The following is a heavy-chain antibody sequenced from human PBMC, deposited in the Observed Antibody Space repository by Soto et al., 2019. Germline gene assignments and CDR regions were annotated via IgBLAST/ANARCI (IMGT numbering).Heavy chain of an antibody. CDR2: INHSGST. J-gene: IGHJ1*01. Sequence: QVQLQQWGAGLLKPSETLSLTCAVYGGSFSGYYWSWIRQPPGKGLEWIGEINHSGSTNYNPSLKSRVTISVDTSKNQFSLKLSSVTAADTAVYYCARGFSRGSWRQQLVKRAEYFQHWGQGTLVTVSS. CDR1: GGSFSGYY. D-gene: IGHD6-13*01. CDR3: ARGFSRGSWRQQLVKRAEYFQH. V-gene: IGHV4-34*01.